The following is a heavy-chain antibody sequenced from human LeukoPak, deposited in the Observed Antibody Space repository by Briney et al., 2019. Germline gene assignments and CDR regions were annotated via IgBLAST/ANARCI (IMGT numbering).Heavy chain of an antibody. J-gene: IGHJ4*02. CDR3: VRGDKRED. D-gene: IGHD1-26*01. CDR1: GFTLSSST. CDR2: INSGGTTT. Sequence: GGSLRLSCAASGFTLSSSTMNWVRQAAGKGLEWVSSINSGGTTTHYADSLKGRFTISRDNAKNSLYLQMSSLRADDTAIYYCVRGDKREDRGQGTLVTVSS. V-gene: IGHV3-21*04.